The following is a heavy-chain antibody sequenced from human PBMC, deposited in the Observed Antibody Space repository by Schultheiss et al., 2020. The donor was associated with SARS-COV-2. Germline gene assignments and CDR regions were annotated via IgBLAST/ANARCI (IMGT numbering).Heavy chain of an antibody. D-gene: IGHD3-22*01. CDR2: ISSSSSTI. V-gene: IGHV3-48*01. Sequence: GGSLRLSCAASGFTFNSHAMTWVRQAPGKGLEWVSYISSSSSTIYYADSVKGRFTISRDNSKNTLFLQMSSLRAEDTAVYYCAKVSSWLPDYFDYWGQGTLVTVSS. CDR3: AKVSSWLPDYFDY. CDR1: GFTFNSHA. J-gene: IGHJ4*02.